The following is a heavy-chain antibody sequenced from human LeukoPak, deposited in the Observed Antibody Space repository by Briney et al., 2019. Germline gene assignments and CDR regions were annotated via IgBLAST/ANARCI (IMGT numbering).Heavy chain of an antibody. V-gene: IGHV4-34*01. J-gene: IGHJ4*02. Sequence: PSETLSLTCAVYGGSFSGYYWSWIRQPPGKGLEWIGEINHSGSTNYNPSLKSRVTISVDTSKNQFSLKLSSVTAADTAVYYCARGGKGESSSWYGSFDYWGQGTLVTVSS. CDR3: ARGGKGESSSWYGSFDY. CDR2: INHSGST. D-gene: IGHD6-13*01. CDR1: GGSFSGYY.